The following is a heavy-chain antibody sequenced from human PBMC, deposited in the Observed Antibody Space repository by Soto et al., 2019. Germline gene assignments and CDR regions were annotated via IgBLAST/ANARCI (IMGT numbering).Heavy chain of an antibody. J-gene: IGHJ6*03. V-gene: IGHV4-34*01. CDR3: ARGLGGIAAAGVGDYYYMDV. CDR1: GGSFSGYY. CDR2: INHSGST. D-gene: IGHD6-13*01. Sequence: PSETLSLTCAVYGGSFSGYYWSWIRQPPGKGLEWIGEINHSGSTNYNPSLKSRVTISVDTSKNQFSLKLSSVTAADTAVYYCARGLGGIAAAGVGDYYYMDVWGKGTTVTVSS.